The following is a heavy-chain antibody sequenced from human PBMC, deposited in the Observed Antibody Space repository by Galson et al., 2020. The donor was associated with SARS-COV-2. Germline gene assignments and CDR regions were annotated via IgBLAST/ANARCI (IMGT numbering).Heavy chain of an antibody. Sequence: ASVKVSCKASGYTFTGYYMHWVRQAPGQGLEWMGWINPNSGGTNYAQKFQGRVTMTRDTSISTAYMELSRLRSDDTAVYYCARDNFLDLEYFQHWGQGTLVTVSS. CDR3: ARDNFLDLEYFQH. J-gene: IGHJ1*01. CDR1: GYTFTGYY. CDR2: INPNSGGT. V-gene: IGHV1-2*02.